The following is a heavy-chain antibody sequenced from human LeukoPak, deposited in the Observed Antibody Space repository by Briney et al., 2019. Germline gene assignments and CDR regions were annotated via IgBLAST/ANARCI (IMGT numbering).Heavy chain of an antibody. CDR1: GFTFSSLG. CDR2: ISSDGSKK. CDR3: ARDPYGDYSIDY. J-gene: IGHJ4*02. Sequence: TGGSLRLSCVASGFTFSSLGMHWVRQAPGKGLEWVAVISSDGSKKNYADSVKGRLTLSRDNSKNTVYLQVDSLRTEDTAVYYCARDPYGDYSIDYWGQGTLVTVSS. D-gene: IGHD4-17*01. V-gene: IGHV3-30*03.